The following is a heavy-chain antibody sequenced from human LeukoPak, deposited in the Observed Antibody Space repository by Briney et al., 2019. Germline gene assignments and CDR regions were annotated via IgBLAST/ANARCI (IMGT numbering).Heavy chain of an antibody. CDR2: INHSGST. J-gene: IGHJ4*02. CDR1: GFTVSSNY. CDR3: AGWNAHYHFFDY. V-gene: IGHV4-34*08. Sequence: GSLRLSCAASGFTVSSNYMSWVRQAPGKGLEWIGEINHSGSTTYNPSLQSRVTMSVDTSKNQFSLEVSSVTAADTAVYYCAGWNAHYHFFDYWVPGIPLTVSS. D-gene: IGHD4/OR15-4a*01.